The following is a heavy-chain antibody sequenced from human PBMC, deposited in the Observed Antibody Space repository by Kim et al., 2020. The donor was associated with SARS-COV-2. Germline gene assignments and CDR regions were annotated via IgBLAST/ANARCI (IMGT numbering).Heavy chain of an antibody. CDR3: AKGAAFVSSFDY. J-gene: IGHJ4*02. V-gene: IGHV3-30*18. Sequence: GGSLRLSCAASGFTFSSYGMHWVRQAPGKGLEWVAVISYDGSNKYYADSVKGRFTISRYNSKNTLYLQMNSLRAEDTAVYYCAKGAAFVSSFDYWGQGTLVTVSS. D-gene: IGHD6-25*01. CDR1: GFTFSSYG. CDR2: ISYDGSNK.